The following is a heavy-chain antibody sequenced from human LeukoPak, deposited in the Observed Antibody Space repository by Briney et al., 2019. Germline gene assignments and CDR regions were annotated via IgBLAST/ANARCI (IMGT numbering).Heavy chain of an antibody. Sequence: PGGSLRLSCAASGFTFSSCSMNWVRQAPGKGLEWVGRIKSKTDGGTTDYAAPVKGRFTISRDDSKNTLYLQMNSLKTEDTAVYYCTTYSSSWFAKYYFDYWGQGTLVTVSS. D-gene: IGHD6-13*01. CDR2: IKSKTDGGTT. CDR3: TTYSSSWFAKYYFDY. J-gene: IGHJ4*02. V-gene: IGHV3-15*01. CDR1: GFTFSSCS.